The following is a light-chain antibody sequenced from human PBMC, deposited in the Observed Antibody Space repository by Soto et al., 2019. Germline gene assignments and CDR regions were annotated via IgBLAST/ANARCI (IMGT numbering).Light chain of an antibody. V-gene: IGKV1-12*01. CDR3: QQANSFPLT. CDR2: AAS. CDR1: KNINTW. J-gene: IGKJ4*01. Sequence: IQMTQSPSTVSASVGDRVTITCRASKNINTWVAWYQQKPGKAPKLLIYAASSLQSGVPSRFSGSGSGTDFTLTISSLQPEDFATYYCQQANSFPLTSGGGTKVDIK.